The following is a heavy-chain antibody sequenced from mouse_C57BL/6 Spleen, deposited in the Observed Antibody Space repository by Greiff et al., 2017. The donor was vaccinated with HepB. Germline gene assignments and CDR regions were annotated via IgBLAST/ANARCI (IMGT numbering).Heavy chain of an antibody. D-gene: IGHD2-2*01. CDR3: ARVVTYYYAMGY. Sequence: VQLQQPGAELVMPGASVKLSCKASGYTFTSYWMHWVKQRPGQGLEWIGEIDPSDSYTNYNQKFKGKSTLTVDKSSSTAYMQLSSLTSEDSAVYYCARVVTYYYAMGYWGQGTSVTVSS. CDR1: GYTFTSYW. V-gene: IGHV1-69*01. J-gene: IGHJ4*01. CDR2: IDPSDSYT.